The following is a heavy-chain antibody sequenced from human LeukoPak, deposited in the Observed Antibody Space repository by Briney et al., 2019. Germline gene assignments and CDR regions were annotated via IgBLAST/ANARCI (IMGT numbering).Heavy chain of an antibody. CDR3: AREPPGEYCSGGSCYSRLGY. Sequence: ASVKVSCKASGYTFTGYYIHWVRQAPGQGLEWMGGIIPIFGTANYAQKFQGRVTITADESTSTAYMELSSLRSEDTAVYYCAREPPGEYCSGGSCYSRLGYWGQGTLVTVSS. D-gene: IGHD2-15*01. CDR2: IIPIFGTA. CDR1: GYTFTGYY. J-gene: IGHJ4*02. V-gene: IGHV1-69*13.